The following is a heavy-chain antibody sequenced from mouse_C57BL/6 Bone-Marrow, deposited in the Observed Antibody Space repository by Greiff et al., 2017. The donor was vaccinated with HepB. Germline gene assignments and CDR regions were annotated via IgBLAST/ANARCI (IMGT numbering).Heavy chain of an antibody. V-gene: IGHV5-17*01. CDR3: ARRLRRPHYYAMDN. CDR1: GFTFSDYG. CDR2: ISSGSSTI. D-gene: IGHD2-2*01. J-gene: IGHJ4*01. Sequence: EVHLVESGGGLVKPGGSLKLSCAASGFTFSDYGMHWVRQAPEKGLEWVAYISSGSSTIYYADTVKGRFTISRDNAKNTLFLQMTSLRSEDTAMYYCARRLRRPHYYAMDNWGQGTSVTVSS.